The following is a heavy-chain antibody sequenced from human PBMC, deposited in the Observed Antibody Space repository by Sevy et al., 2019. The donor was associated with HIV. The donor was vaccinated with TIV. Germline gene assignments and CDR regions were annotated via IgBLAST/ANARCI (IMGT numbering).Heavy chain of an antibody. V-gene: IGHV3-23*01. Sequence: GGSLRLSCAASGFTFSSFAMSWVRQTPGKGLEWVSGLNGSGGRTYYPDSVKGRFTISRDNSKNTLYLQMNSLRAEDTAVYYCANWAGTLAFDIWGQGTMVTVSS. CDR3: ANWAGTLAFDI. J-gene: IGHJ3*02. CDR2: LNGSGGRT. CDR1: GFTFSSFA. D-gene: IGHD6-19*01.